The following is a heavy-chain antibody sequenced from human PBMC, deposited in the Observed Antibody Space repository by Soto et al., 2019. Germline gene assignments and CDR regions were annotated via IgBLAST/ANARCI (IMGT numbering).Heavy chain of an antibody. D-gene: IGHD1-26*01. CDR1: GFSFSSYW. J-gene: IGHJ5*02. Sequence: EVQLVESGGGLVQPGGSLRLSCAASGFSFSSYWMHWVRQVPGKGLVWVSRINSDGSTTTYADSVKGRFTISRDNAKNTLYLQMNSLRVEDTAVYYCARVLTRSYNWFDPWGQGTLVTVSS. CDR3: ARVLTRSYNWFDP. V-gene: IGHV3-74*01. CDR2: INSDGSTT.